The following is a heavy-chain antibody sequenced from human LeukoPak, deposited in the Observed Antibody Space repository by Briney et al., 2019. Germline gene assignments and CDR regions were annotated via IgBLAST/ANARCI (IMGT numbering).Heavy chain of an antibody. CDR1: GGSISSSNW. CDR2: IYHSGST. CDR3: ASAILYCSGGSCYYPFDY. D-gene: IGHD2-15*01. J-gene: IGHJ4*02. Sequence: SETLSLTCAVSGGSISSSNWWSWVRQPPGKGLEWIGEIYHSGSTNYNPSLKSRVTISVDTSKNQFSLKLSSVTAADTAVYYCASAILYCSGGSCYYPFDYWGQGTLVTVSS. V-gene: IGHV4-4*02.